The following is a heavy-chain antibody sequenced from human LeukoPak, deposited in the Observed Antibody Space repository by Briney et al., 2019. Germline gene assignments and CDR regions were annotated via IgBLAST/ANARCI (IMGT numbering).Heavy chain of an antibody. CDR2: IYTSGST. Sequence: SETLSLTCAVSGDSISSASYCWSWVRQPAGKGLEWIGRIYTSGSTNYNPSLKSRVTMSVDTSKNQFSLKLSSVTAADTAVYYCARDGADPDYGGNSVYYYYYYMDVWGKGTTVTVSS. V-gene: IGHV4-61*02. CDR3: ARDGADPDYGGNSVYYYYYYMDV. D-gene: IGHD4-23*01. CDR1: GDSISSASYC. J-gene: IGHJ6*03.